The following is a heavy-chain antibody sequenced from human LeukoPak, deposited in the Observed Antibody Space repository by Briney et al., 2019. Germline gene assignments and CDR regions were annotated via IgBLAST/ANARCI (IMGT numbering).Heavy chain of an antibody. V-gene: IGHV3-7*03. CDR3: ARSLPYGTTWYGRSDF. J-gene: IGHJ4*02. D-gene: IGHD6-13*01. CDR2: IRQDGYTK. CDR1: GFPFNAYW. Sequence: GGSLRLSCAASGFPFNAYWVTWVRQAPGKGLEWVANIRQDGYTKYYVDSVKGRFTISRDNAMNSLYLQMNSLRAEDTAIYYCARSLPYGTTWYGRSDFWGQGTLVTVSS.